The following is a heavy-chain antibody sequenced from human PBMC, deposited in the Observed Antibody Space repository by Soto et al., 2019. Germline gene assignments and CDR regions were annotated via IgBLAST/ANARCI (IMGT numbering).Heavy chain of an antibody. Sequence: SETLSLTCTVSGGSISSYYWSWIRQPPGNGLEWIGYIYYSGSTNYNPSLKSRVTISVDTSKNQFSLKLSSVTAADTAVYYCARLDSSGWPYYYYYYMDVWGNGTTVTVSS. J-gene: IGHJ6*03. D-gene: IGHD6-19*01. CDR3: ARLDSSGWPYYYYYYMDV. V-gene: IGHV4-59*08. CDR1: GGSISSYY. CDR2: IYYSGST.